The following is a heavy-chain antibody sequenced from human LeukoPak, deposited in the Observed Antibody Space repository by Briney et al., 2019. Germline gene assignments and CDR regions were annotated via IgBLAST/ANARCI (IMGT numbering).Heavy chain of an antibody. J-gene: IGHJ5*02. Sequence: SETLSLTCSVPGDSISNYYWSWIRQPPGKGLEWIGYIYYSGRSNYNPTLKSRVTISKDTTKKQMSLKLNSVTAADTAVYYCARGSKWLDPWGQGTMVTVSS. V-gene: IGHV4-59*01. CDR2: IYYSGRS. D-gene: IGHD6-6*01. CDR1: GDSISNYY. CDR3: ARGSKWLDP.